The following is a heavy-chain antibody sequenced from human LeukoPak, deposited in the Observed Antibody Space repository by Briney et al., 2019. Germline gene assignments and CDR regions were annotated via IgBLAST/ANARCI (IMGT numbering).Heavy chain of an antibody. Sequence: GASVKVSCKASGYTFTGYYMHWVRQAPGQGLEWMGRINPNSGGTNYAQKFQGRATMTRDTSISTAYMELSRLRSDDTAVYYCARDDDSSDRGLDYWGQGTLVTVSS. CDR3: ARDDDSSDRGLDY. D-gene: IGHD3-22*01. CDR2: INPNSGGT. CDR1: GYTFTGYY. J-gene: IGHJ4*02. V-gene: IGHV1-2*06.